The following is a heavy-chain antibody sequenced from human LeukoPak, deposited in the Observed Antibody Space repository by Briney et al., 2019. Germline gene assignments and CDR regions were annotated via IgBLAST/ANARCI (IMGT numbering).Heavy chain of an antibody. CDR3: AKVYSSGWHQVNNWFDP. CDR2: ISGSGGST. J-gene: IGHJ5*02. D-gene: IGHD6-19*01. V-gene: IGHV3-23*01. CDR1: GFTFSSYA. Sequence: GGSLRLSCAASGFTFSSYAMSWVRQAPGKGLEWVSAISGSGGSTYYADSVKGRFTISRDNSKNTLYLQMNSLRAEDTAVYYCAKVYSSGWHQVNNWFDPWGQGTLVTVSS.